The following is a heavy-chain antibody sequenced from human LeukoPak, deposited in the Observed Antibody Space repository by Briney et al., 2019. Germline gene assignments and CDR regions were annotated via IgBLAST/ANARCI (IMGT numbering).Heavy chain of an antibody. CDR3: ARSQLERRGFDY. V-gene: IGHV4-34*01. CDR1: GGSFSGYY. Sequence: SETPSLTCAVYGGSFSGYYWSWIRQPPGKGLEWIGEISHSGSTNYNPSLKSRVTISVDTSKNQFSLKLSSVTAADTAVYYCARSQLERRGFDYWGQGTLVTVSS. D-gene: IGHD1-1*01. J-gene: IGHJ4*02. CDR2: ISHSGST.